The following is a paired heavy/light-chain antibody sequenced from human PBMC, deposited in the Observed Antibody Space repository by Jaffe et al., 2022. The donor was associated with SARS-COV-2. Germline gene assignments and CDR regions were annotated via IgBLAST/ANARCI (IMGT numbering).Light chain of an antibody. Sequence: EIVLTQSPATLSLSPGERATLSCGASQSVRNSYLAWYQQKPGLAPRLLLYDASSRATGIPDRFSGSGSGTDFTLTISRLEPEDFAVYFCQQYGISPMTFGQGTRVEIK. CDR2: DAS. CDR1: QSVRNSY. CDR3: QQYGISPMT. V-gene: IGKV3D-20*01. J-gene: IGKJ1*01.
Heavy chain of an antibody. CDR2: ISTSGSTT. J-gene: IGHJ1*01. D-gene: IGHD2-15*01. V-gene: IGHV3-11*01. CDR1: GFTFSDYY. Sequence: QVQLVESGGGLVKPGGSLRLSCAASGFTFSDYYMSWIRQAPGKGLEWVSYISTSGSTTYYAESVKGRFTISRDNAKNALYLQMNSLRAEDTAVYYCARLGLYCSGGSCYYAEYFQYWGQGTLVTVSS. CDR3: ARLGLYCSGGSCYYAEYFQY.